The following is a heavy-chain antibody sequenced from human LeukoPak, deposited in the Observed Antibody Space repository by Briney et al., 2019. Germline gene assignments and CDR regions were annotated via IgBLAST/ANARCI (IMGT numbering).Heavy chain of an antibody. D-gene: IGHD4-17*01. CDR3: ARRGLPVTRYGMDV. Sequence: SETLSLTCSVSGGSISSSSYYWVWIRQPPGKGLEWIGSVYYSGNTYYSPPLKSRITISVNTSKNQFSLKVTSVTAADTAVYYCARRGLPVTRYGMDVWGQGTTVTVSS. J-gene: IGHJ6*02. V-gene: IGHV4-39*01. CDR1: GGSISSSSYY. CDR2: VYYSGNT.